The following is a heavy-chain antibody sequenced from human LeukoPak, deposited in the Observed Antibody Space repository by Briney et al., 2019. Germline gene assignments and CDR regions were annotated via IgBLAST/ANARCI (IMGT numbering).Heavy chain of an antibody. D-gene: IGHD3-16*01. CDR3: ARKGGSPFDY. CDR2: INHSGST. CDR1: GGSFSGYY. J-gene: IGHJ4*02. V-gene: IGHV4-34*01. Sequence: SETLSLTSAVYGGSFSGYYWSWIRQPPGKGLEWIGEINHSGSTNHNPSLKSRVTISVDTSKNQFSLKLSSVTAADTAVYYCARKGGSPFDYWGQGTLVTVSS.